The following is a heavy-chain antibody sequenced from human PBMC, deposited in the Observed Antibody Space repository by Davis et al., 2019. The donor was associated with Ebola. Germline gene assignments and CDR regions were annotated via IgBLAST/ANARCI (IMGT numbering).Heavy chain of an antibody. CDR2: ISSSSNYI. CDR1: GFTFSSNS. Sequence: GSPRLSCAASGFTFSSNSMNWVRQAPGKGLEWVSFISSSSNYIYYADSVKGRFTVSRDNAKNSLYLQMNSLRAEDTAVYYCVRDPALVVTGGGWFFGLWGRGTLVTVSS. J-gene: IGHJ2*01. V-gene: IGHV3-21*01. CDR3: VRDPALVVTGGGWFFGL. D-gene: IGHD2-21*02.